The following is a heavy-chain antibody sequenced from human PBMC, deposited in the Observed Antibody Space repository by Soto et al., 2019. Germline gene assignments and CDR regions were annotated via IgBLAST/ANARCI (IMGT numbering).Heavy chain of an antibody. V-gene: IGHV1-69*13. Sequence: ASVKVSCKASGGAFSSYAISWVRQAPGQGLEWMGGIIPIFGTANYAQKFQGRVTITADDSTSTAYIELSSLRSEDTAVYYCASESRYCSGGSCYFLPGIDYWGQGTLVTVSS. CDR1: GGAFSSYA. D-gene: IGHD2-15*01. J-gene: IGHJ4*02. CDR2: IIPIFGTA. CDR3: ASESRYCSGGSCYFLPGIDY.